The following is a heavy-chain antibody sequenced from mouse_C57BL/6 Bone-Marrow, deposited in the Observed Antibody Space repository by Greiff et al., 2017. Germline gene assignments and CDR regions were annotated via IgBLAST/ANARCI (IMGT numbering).Heavy chain of an antibody. Sequence: EVQLQQSGPVLVKPGASVKMSCKASGYTFTDYYMNWVKQSHGKSLEWIGVINPYNGGTSYNQKFKGKATLTVDKSSSTAYMELNSLTSEDSAVYDCARGGYGNYVAWFAYWGQGTLVTVSA. V-gene: IGHV1-19*01. CDR3: ARGGYGNYVAWFAY. D-gene: IGHD2-1*01. CDR1: GYTFTDYY. J-gene: IGHJ3*01. CDR2: INPYNGGT.